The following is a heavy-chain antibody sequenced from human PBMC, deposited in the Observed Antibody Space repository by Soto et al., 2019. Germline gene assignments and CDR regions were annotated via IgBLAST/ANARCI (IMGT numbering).Heavy chain of an antibody. CDR3: ARDDYYGSGSYYTPSYYYYGMDV. Sequence: GGSLRLSCAASGFTLSSYGMHWVRQAPGKGLEWVAVIWYDGSNKYYADSVKGRFTISRGNSKNTLYLQMNSLRAEDTAVYYCARDDYYGSGSYYTPSYYYYGMDVWGQGTTVTVSS. V-gene: IGHV3-33*01. D-gene: IGHD3-10*01. CDR1: GFTLSSYG. J-gene: IGHJ6*02. CDR2: IWYDGSNK.